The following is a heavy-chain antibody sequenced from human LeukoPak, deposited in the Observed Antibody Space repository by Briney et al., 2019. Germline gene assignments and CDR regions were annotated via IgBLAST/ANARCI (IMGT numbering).Heavy chain of an antibody. CDR3: ARFRYDTDDAFDI. D-gene: IGHD1-1*01. V-gene: IGHV4-59*12. Sequence: SETLSLTCTVSGGSISNYHWSWIRQPPGKGLEWIGYIYHSGSTYYNPSLKSRVTISVDRSKNQFSLKLSSVTAADTAVYYCARFRYDTDDAFDIWGQGTMVTVSS. J-gene: IGHJ3*02. CDR1: GGSISNYH. CDR2: IYHSGST.